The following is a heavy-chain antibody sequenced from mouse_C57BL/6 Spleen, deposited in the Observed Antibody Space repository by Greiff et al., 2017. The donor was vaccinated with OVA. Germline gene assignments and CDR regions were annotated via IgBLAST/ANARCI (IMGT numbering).Heavy chain of an antibody. CDR2: IGPETGGT. Sequence: VHVKQSGGELVRPGASVTLSCKASGYTFTDYEMHWVQQTPVQGLEWIGAIGPETGGTAYNQKVKGKAILTADKSSSTAYMELRSLTSEDSAVYYCTRGNWDRFADWGQGTLVTVSA. V-gene: IGHV1-15*01. CDR1: GYTFTDYE. J-gene: IGHJ3*01. CDR3: TRGNWDRFAD. D-gene: IGHD4-1*01.